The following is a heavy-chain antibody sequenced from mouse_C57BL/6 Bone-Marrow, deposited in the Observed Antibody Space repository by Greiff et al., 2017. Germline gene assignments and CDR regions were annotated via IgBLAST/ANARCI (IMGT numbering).Heavy chain of an antibody. J-gene: IGHJ2*01. Sequence: QVQLQQPGTELVKPGASVKLSCKASGYTFTSYWMHWVKQRPGQGLEWIGNINPSNGGTNYNEKFKSKATLTVDKSSSTAYMQLSSLTAEDSAVYYCASFITTVGTFDYWGQGTTLTVSS. D-gene: IGHD1-1*01. CDR3: ASFITTVGTFDY. CDR1: GYTFTSYW. V-gene: IGHV1-53*01. CDR2: INPSNGGT.